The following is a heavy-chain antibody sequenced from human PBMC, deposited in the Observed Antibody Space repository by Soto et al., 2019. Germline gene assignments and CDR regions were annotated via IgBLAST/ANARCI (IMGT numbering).Heavy chain of an antibody. CDR3: ASLNSSGWYGGWFDP. J-gene: IGHJ5*02. V-gene: IGHV1-69*01. D-gene: IGHD6-19*01. CDR2: IIPIFGTA. CDR1: GGTFSSYA. Sequence: QVQLVQSGAEVKKPGSSVKVSCKASGGTFSSYAIRWVRQAPGQGLAWMGGIIPIFGTANYAQKFQGRVTITADESTSTAYMELSSLRSEDTAVYYCASLNSSGWYGGWFDPWGQGTLVTVSS.